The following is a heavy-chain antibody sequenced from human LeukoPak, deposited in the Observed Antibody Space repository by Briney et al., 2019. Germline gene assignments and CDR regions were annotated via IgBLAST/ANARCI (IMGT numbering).Heavy chain of an antibody. CDR1: GFTFDDYA. Sequence: GGSLRLSCAASGFTFDDYAMHWVRQAPGKGLEWVSGISWNSGSIGYADSVKGRFTISRDNAKNSLYLQMNSLRAEDTALYYCAKDTAMVGRDFDYWGQGTLVTVSS. CDR2: ISWNSGSI. V-gene: IGHV3-9*01. D-gene: IGHD5-18*01. CDR3: AKDTAMVGRDFDY. J-gene: IGHJ4*02.